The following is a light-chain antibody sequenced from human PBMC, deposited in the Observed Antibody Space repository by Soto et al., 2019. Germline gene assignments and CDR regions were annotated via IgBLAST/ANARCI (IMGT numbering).Light chain of an antibody. CDR3: QVWDRSNDQVV. V-gene: IGLV3-21*04. J-gene: IGLJ2*01. CDR1: NIGIKS. Sequence: SYELAQSPSVSVAPGKTARITCGGNNIGIKSVHWYQQKPGQAPVLVIYYDSDRPSGIPERFSGSNSGNTATLTISRVEGGDEADYYCQVWDRSNDQVVFGGGTQLTVL. CDR2: YDS.